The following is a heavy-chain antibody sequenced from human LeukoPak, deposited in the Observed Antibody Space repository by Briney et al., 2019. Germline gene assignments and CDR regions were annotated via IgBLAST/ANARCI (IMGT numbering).Heavy chain of an antibody. D-gene: IGHD1-14*01. Sequence: SETLSLTCTVSGGSISSYYWSWIRQPAGKGLEWIGRIYTSGSTYYNPSLKSRVTISVDRSKNQFSLKLSSVTAADTAVYYCARSDLRRNRYYYGMDVWGQGTTVTVSS. CDR2: IYTSGST. J-gene: IGHJ6*02. V-gene: IGHV4-4*07. CDR3: ARSDLRRNRYYYGMDV. CDR1: GGSISSYY.